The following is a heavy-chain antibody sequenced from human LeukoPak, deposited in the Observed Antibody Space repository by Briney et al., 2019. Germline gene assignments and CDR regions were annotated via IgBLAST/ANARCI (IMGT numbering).Heavy chain of an antibody. D-gene: IGHD2-21*01. Sequence: GGSLRLSCAASGFFVSGYYMSWVRQAPGKGLEWVSVIYTDGPTYYAESVKGRFVIYRDNSKNTLYLQMNSLRGEDTAVYYCAAYCGGGGGPEYWAQGTLVSVSS. CDR3: AAYCGGGGGPEY. CDR2: IYTDGPT. CDR1: GFFVSGYY. J-gene: IGHJ4*02. V-gene: IGHV3-53*01.